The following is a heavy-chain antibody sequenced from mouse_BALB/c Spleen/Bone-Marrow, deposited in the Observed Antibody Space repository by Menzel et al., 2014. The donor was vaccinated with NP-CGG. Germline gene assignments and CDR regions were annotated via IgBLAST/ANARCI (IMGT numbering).Heavy chain of an antibody. D-gene: IGHD4-1*01. CDR1: GFSLTSYG. CDR3: ARTGTYYAMDY. Sequence: VQLQESGPGLVAPSQSLSITCTVSGFSLTSYGVHWVRQPPGKGLEWLVVIWSDGSTTYNSSLKSRLNIRKDNSKSQVFLKVNSLQTDDTAMYYCARTGTYYAMDYWGQGTSVTVSP. V-gene: IGHV2-6*02. CDR2: IWSDGST. J-gene: IGHJ4*01.